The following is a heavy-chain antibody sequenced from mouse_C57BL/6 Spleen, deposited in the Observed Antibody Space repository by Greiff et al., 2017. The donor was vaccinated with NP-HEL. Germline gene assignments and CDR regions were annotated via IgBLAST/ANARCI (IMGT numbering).Heavy chain of an antibody. J-gene: IGHJ2*01. CDR3: ARHDGNLDY. Sequence: EVKLMESGGDLVKPGGSLKLSCAASGFTFSSYGMSWVRQTPDKRLEWVATISSGGSYTYYPDSVKGRFTISRDNAKNTLYQQMSSLKAEDTAMYYCARHDGNLDYWGQGTTLAVAS. CDR2: ISSGGSYT. D-gene: IGHD2-1*01. V-gene: IGHV5-6*01. CDR1: GFTFSSYG.